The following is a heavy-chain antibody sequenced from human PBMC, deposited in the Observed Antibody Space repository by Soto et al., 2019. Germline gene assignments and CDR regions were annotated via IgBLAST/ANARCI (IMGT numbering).Heavy chain of an antibody. D-gene: IGHD1-1*01. J-gene: IGHJ6*02. CDR3: AREGPRPGKGMDV. CDR2: IQSDGTIT. Sequence: EVQLVESGGGLVQSGGSLRLSCAASGFTFNSHWMHWVRQGPGEGLVWVSSIQSDGTITNYVGSVKGRFTISRDNAKNTLYLQMNSLRAEDTAVYYCAREGPRPGKGMDVWGQGTTVTVSS. CDR1: GFTFNSHW. V-gene: IGHV3-74*01.